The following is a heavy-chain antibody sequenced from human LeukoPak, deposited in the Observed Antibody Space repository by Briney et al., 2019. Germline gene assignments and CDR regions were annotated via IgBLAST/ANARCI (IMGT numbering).Heavy chain of an antibody. J-gene: IGHJ4*02. Sequence: GEALKISCKGSGYSFTRYWIGWVRQMPGKGLEWMGIISPGGSDTRARPSLQGHVTTSADNPISTAYLQWSRLKDAATAMYYSARLDSGRYQCLDCWGQGTPVTVSS. CDR3: ARLDSGRYQCLDC. D-gene: IGHD1-26*01. CDR1: GYSFTRYW. CDR2: ISPGGSDT. V-gene: IGHV5-51*01.